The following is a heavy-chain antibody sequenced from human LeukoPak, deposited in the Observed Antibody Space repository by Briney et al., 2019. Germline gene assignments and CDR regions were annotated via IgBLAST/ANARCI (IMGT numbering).Heavy chain of an antibody. CDR1: GFTVSSYA. CDR2: ISSNGGST. CDR3: AGDKEDYYDSSGYFDY. Sequence: GGSLRLSCAASGFTVSSYAMHWVRQAPGKGLDYFSAISSNGGSTYYANPVKGRFTISRDNSKNTLYLQMGSLRAEDMAVYYCAGDKEDYYDSSGYFDYWGQGTLVTVSS. V-gene: IGHV3-64*01. J-gene: IGHJ4*02. D-gene: IGHD3-22*01.